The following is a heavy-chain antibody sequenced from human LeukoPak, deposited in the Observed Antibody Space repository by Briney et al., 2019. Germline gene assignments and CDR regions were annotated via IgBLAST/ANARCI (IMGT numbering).Heavy chain of an antibody. CDR2: IYYSGST. V-gene: IGHV4-30-4*08. J-gene: IGHJ5*02. CDR3: ARILNWFDP. Sequence: SETLSLTCAVYGGSFSGYYWSWIRQPPGKGLEWIGYIYYSGSTYYNPSLKSRVTISVDTSKNQFSLKLSSVTAADTAVYYCARILNWFDPWGQGTLVTVSS. CDR1: GGSFSGYY.